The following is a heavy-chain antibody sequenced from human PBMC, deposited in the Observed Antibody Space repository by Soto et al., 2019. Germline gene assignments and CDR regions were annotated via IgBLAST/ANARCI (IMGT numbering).Heavy chain of an antibody. V-gene: IGHV4-34*01. Sequence: PSDTLSLTCAVYGGSFSGYYWSWIRQPPGKGPEWIGEITDTGSTYYNPSLKSRVTISVDTSKNQFSLKLTSVTAADTAMYYCARGRGGPRLSNWSQGTLVTVSS. CDR2: ITDTGST. J-gene: IGHJ4*02. CDR3: ARGRGGPRLSN. D-gene: IGHD5-12*01. CDR1: GGSFSGYY.